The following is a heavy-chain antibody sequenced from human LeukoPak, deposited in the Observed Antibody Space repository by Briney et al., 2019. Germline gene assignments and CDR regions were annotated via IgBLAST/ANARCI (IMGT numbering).Heavy chain of an antibody. Sequence: SETLSLTCTVSGYSISSGYYWGWIRQPPGKGLEWTGSIDHSGSTYYNPSLKSRITISVDTSKNQFSLKLSSVTAADTAVYYCARGSGILTGYYDYYYMDVWGKGTTVTISS. CDR1: GYSISSGYY. CDR2: IDHSGST. V-gene: IGHV4-38-2*02. D-gene: IGHD3-9*01. J-gene: IGHJ6*03. CDR3: ARGSGILTGYYDYYYMDV.